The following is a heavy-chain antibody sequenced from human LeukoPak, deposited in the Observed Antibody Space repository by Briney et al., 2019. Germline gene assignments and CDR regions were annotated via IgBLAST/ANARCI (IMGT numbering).Heavy chain of an antibody. D-gene: IGHD2-8*01. J-gene: IGHJ4*02. CDR3: TRVLVHGQSDY. CDR2: IYYSGTT. CDR1: GFTVSSNY. V-gene: IGHV4-59*02. Sequence: GSLRLSCAASGFTVSSNYMSWIRQPPGKGLEWIGYIYYSGTTKYNPSLKSRVTISVDTSKNQFSLKVSSVSAADTAVYYCTRVLVHGQSDYWGQGTLVTVSS.